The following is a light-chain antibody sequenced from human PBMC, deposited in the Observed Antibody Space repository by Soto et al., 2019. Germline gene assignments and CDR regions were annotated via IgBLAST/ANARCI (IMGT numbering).Light chain of an antibody. CDR1: QSVSSN. CDR2: GAS. J-gene: IGKJ1*01. CDR3: QQYNDWPQT. Sequence: EVVMRQSPATLSVSPGEGATLSCRASQSVSSNVAWYQQKPGQAPRLLVYGASTKASRIPVRFSGSGSGTEFTLTISSLQSEDFVVYYCQQYNDWPQTFGQGNKVDIK. V-gene: IGKV3-15*01.